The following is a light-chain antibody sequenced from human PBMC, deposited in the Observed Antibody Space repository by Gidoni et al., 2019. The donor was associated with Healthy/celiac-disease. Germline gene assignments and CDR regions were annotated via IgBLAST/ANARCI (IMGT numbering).Light chain of an antibody. V-gene: IGKV1-33*01. CDR2: DAS. CDR1: QDSSNF. J-gene: IGKJ2*01. CDR3: QHYDNLPYT. Sequence: DIQMTQSPSSMSASVGDRVTINCQASQDSSNFLNWYQQKPGKAPKLLFYDASNLETGVPSRFSGSGSGTDFTFTISSLQPEDIATYYCQHYDNLPYTFGQXTKLEIK.